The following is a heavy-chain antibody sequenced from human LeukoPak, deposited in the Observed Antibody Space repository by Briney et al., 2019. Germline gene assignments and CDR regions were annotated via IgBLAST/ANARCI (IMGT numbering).Heavy chain of an antibody. D-gene: IGHD3-16*01. CDR1: GFTFSSYW. Sequence: GGSLRLSCAASGFTFSSYWMDWARQAPGKGLEWVESINHNGNVNYYVDSVKGRFTISRDNAKNSLYRQMSNLRAEDTAVYFCARGGGLDVWGQGATVTVSS. CDR2: INHNGNVN. V-gene: IGHV3-7*03. J-gene: IGHJ6*02. CDR3: ARGGGLDV.